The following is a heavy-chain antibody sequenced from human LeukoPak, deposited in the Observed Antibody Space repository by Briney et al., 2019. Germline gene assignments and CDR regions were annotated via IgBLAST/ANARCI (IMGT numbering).Heavy chain of an antibody. Sequence: PGGSLRLSCAASGFTFSSYAMHWVRQAPGKGLEWVAVASYDGSNKYYADSVKGRFTISRENAKNSLYLQMNSLRAGDTAVYYCARAAYSSTWYSRYFDLWGRGTLVTVSS. V-gene: IGHV3-30*14. J-gene: IGHJ2*01. CDR3: ARAAYSSTWYSRYFDL. CDR1: GFTFSSYA. CDR2: ASYDGSNK. D-gene: IGHD6-13*01.